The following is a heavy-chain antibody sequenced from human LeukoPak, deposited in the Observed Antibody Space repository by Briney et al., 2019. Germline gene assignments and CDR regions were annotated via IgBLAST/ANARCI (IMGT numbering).Heavy chain of an antibody. CDR1: GFTFSSYA. CDR3: ARRLIHFGNAFDI. CDR2: ISGSGGST. J-gene: IGHJ3*02. Sequence: GGSLRLSCAASGFTFSSYAMSWVRQAPGKGLEWVSAISGSGGSTYYADSVKGRFTISRDNAKNSLYLQMNSLRAEDTAVYYCARRLIHFGNAFDIWGQGTMVTVSS. D-gene: IGHD3-10*01. V-gene: IGHV3-23*01.